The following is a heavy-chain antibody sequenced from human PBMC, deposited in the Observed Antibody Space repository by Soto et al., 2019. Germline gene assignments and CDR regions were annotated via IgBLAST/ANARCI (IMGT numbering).Heavy chain of an antibody. CDR1: GFTFSDYY. V-gene: IGHV3-11*01. CDR2: ISSSGSPI. Sequence: QVQLVESGGGLVKPGGSLRLSCAASGFTFSDYYMTWIRQAPGKGLEWVSYISSSGSPIYYADSVKGRFTIARDNAKNSLYLQMNSLRAEYPAVYYWARGGQQLHGMDVWGQGTTVTVSS. J-gene: IGHJ6*02. D-gene: IGHD6-13*01. CDR3: ARGGQQLHGMDV.